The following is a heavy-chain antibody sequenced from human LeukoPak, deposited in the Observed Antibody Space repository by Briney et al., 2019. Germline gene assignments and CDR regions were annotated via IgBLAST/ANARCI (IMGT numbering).Heavy chain of an antibody. CDR1: GFTFSSYW. V-gene: IGHV3-7*01. J-gene: IGHJ2*01. Sequence: GGSLRLSCAASGFTFSSYWMGWVRQAPGKGLEWVADIKEDGSEKYSVDPMKGRFTISRDNAKNSLYLQMDSLRAEDTAVYYCARDTYRFFDLWGRGTLVTVSS. CDR2: IKEDGSEK. CDR3: ARDTYRFFDL.